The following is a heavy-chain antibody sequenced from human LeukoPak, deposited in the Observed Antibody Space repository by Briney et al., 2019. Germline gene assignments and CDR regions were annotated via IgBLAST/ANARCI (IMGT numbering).Heavy chain of an antibody. V-gene: IGHV1-46*01. D-gene: IGHD6-19*01. CDR3: ARDRSEAVAGTGYFDY. Sequence: GASVKVSCKASGYILSSYNMHWVRQAPGQGLEWLGIINPSGGDTKYAQKFQGRVTITADKSTSTAYMELSSLRSEDTAVYYCARDRSEAVAGTGYFDYWGQGTLVTVSS. J-gene: IGHJ4*02. CDR1: GYILSSYN. CDR2: INPSGGDT.